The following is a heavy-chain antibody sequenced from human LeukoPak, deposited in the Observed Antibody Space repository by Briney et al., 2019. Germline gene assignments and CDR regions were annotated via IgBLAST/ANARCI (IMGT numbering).Heavy chain of an antibody. CDR3: ARTDLGELSLGFDY. V-gene: IGHV3-30-3*01. CDR1: GFTFSSYA. CDR2: ISYDGSNK. Sequence: GGSLRLSCAASGFTFSSYAMHWVRQAPGKGLEWVAVISYDGSNKYYADSVKGRFTISRDNSKNTLYLQMNSLRAEDTAVYYCARTDLGELSLGFDYWGQGTLVTVSS. D-gene: IGHD3-16*02. J-gene: IGHJ4*02.